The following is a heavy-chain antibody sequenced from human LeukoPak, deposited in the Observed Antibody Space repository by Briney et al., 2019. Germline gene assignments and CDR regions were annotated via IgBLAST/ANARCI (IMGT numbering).Heavy chain of an antibody. V-gene: IGHV3-21*01. CDR3: ARDLPDAPMVRGVSDY. CDR1: GFTFSSYS. J-gene: IGHJ4*02. Sequence: GGSLRLSCAASGFTFSSYSMNWVRQAPGKGLEWVSSISSSSSYIYYADSVKGRFTISRDNAKNSLYLQMNSLRAEDTAVYYCARDLPDAPMVRGVSDYWGQGTLVTVSS. CDR2: ISSSSSYI. D-gene: IGHD3-10*01.